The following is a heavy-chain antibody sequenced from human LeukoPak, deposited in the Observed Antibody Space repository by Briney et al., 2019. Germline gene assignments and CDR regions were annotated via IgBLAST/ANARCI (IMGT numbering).Heavy chain of an antibody. CDR1: GGSISSSSYY. CDR2: IYYSGST. V-gene: IGHV4-39*01. CDR3: ARRHSSGWYYFDY. J-gene: IGHJ4*02. Sequence: SETLSLTCTVSGGSISSSSYYWGWIRQPPGKGLEWIGSIYYSGSTYYNPSLKSRVNISVDTSKNQFSLKLSSVTAADTAVYYCARRHSSGWYYFDYWGQGTLVTVSS. D-gene: IGHD6-19*01.